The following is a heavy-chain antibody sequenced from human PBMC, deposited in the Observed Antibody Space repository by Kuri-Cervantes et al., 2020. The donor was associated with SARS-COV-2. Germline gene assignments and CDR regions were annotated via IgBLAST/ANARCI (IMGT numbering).Heavy chain of an antibody. Sequence: ASVKVSCKVSGYTLTELSMHWVRQAPGKGLEWMGGFDPEDGETIYAQKFQGRVTMAEDTSTDTAYMELSSLRAEDTAVYYCARLTTVTPPSSYWYFDLWGRGTLVTVSS. CDR1: GYTLTELS. CDR3: ARLTTVTPPSSYWYFDL. CDR2: FDPEDGET. D-gene: IGHD4-17*01. V-gene: IGHV1-24*01. J-gene: IGHJ2*01.